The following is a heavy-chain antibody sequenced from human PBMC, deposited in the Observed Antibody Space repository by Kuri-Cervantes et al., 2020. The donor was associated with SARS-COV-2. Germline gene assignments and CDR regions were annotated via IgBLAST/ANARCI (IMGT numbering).Heavy chain of an antibody. CDR1: GYTFTGYY. V-gene: IGHV1-2*02. Sequence: ASVKVSCKASGYTFTGYYMHWVRQAPGQGLEWMGWINPNSGGTNYAQKFQGRVTMTRNTSISTAYMELSRLRSDEPAVYYCARGPIAAAGTLPDYWGQGPLVTVSS. CDR2: INPNSGGT. D-gene: IGHD6-13*01. J-gene: IGHJ4*02. CDR3: ARGPIAAAGTLPDY.